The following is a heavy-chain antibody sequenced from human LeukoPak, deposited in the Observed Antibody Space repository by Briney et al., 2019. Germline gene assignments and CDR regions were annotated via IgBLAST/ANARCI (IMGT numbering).Heavy chain of an antibody. CDR1: GGSISSSSYY. CDR2: IYYSGST. D-gene: IGHD3-10*01. V-gene: IGHV4-39*02. J-gene: IGHJ5*02. CDR3: AREGKLLGFGESEDWFDP. Sequence: PSETLSLTCTVPGGSISSSSYYWGWIRQPPGKGLGWIGSIYYSGSTYYNPSLKSRVTISVDTSKNQFSLKLSSVTAADTAVYYCAREGKLLGFGESEDWFDPWGQGTLVTVSS.